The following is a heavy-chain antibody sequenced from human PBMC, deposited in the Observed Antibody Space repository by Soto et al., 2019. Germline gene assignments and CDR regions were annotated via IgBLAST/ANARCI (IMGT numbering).Heavy chain of an antibody. Sequence: GGSLRLSCAASGFTFSSYWMHWVRQAPGKGLVWVSRINSDGNSTSYADSLKGRFTISRDNAKNTLYLQMNSLRAEDTAVYYCAREGPNYYDSSGYSYYFDYWGQGTLVTVSS. V-gene: IGHV3-74*01. CDR3: AREGPNYYDSSGYSYYFDY. CDR1: GFTFSSYW. D-gene: IGHD3-22*01. J-gene: IGHJ4*02. CDR2: INSDGNST.